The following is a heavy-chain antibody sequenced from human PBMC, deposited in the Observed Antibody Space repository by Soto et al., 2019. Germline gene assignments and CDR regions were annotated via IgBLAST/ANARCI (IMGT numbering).Heavy chain of an antibody. J-gene: IGHJ6*02. D-gene: IGHD6-19*01. V-gene: IGHV3-7*01. CDR3: VRVYPGSGWPYHYYGMDV. CDR1: VFPFSTYW. Sequence: GSLRLSCVASVFPFSTYWMSWVRQAPGKGLEWVANIKQDGSEKYYVDPVKDRFTISRDNAKNSLYLQMNSLRAEDSAVYYCVRVYPGSGWPYHYYGMDVWGQGTTVTVSS. CDR2: IKQDGSEK.